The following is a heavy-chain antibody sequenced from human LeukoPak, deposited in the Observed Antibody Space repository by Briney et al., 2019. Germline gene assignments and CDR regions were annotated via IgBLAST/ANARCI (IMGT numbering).Heavy chain of an antibody. Sequence: SETLSLTCTVSGGSISSGGYYWSWIRQPPGKGLEWIGYIYYSGSTNYNPSLKSRVTISVDTSKNQFSLKLSSVTAADTAVYYCARAVGSGSELDYWGQGTLVTVSS. V-gene: IGHV4-61*08. J-gene: IGHJ4*02. CDR2: IYYSGST. D-gene: IGHD1-26*01. CDR1: GGSISSGGYY. CDR3: ARAVGSGSELDY.